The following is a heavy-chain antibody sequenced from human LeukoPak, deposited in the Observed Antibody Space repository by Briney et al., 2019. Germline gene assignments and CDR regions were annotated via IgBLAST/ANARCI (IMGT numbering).Heavy chain of an antibody. CDR3: ARVVGWKQLVERENWFDP. CDR1: GDSVSSNSAA. D-gene: IGHD6-6*01. Sequence: SQTLSLTCAISGDSVSSNSAAWNWIRQSPSRGLEWLGRTYYRSKWYNDYAVSVKSRITINPDTSKNQFSLQLNSVTPEDTAVYYCARVVGWKQLVERENWFDPWGQGTLVTVSS. V-gene: IGHV6-1*01. CDR2: TYYRSKWYN. J-gene: IGHJ5*02.